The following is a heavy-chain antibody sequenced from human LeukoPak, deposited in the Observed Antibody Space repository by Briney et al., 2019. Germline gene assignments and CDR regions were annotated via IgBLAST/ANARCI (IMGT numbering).Heavy chain of an antibody. CDR2: IIPIFGIA. D-gene: IGHD4-17*01. Sequence: SVKVSCKASGGTFSSYAISWVRQAPGQGLEWMGRIIPIFGIANYAQKFQGRVTTTADKSTSTAYMELSSLRSEDTAVYYCARVHATTVGFDYWGQGTLVTVSS. CDR3: ARVHATTVGFDY. CDR1: GGTFSSYA. J-gene: IGHJ4*02. V-gene: IGHV1-69*04.